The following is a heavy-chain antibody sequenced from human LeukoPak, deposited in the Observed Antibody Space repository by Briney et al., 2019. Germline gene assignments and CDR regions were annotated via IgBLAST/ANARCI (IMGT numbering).Heavy chain of an antibody. J-gene: IGHJ4*02. CDR1: GGTFSSYA. Sequence: ASVKVSCKASGGTFSSYAISWVRQAPGQGLEWMGRIIPILGIANYAQKFQGRVTITADKSTSTAYMELSSLRSDDTAVYYCARDSGGLAIVVVDYWGQGTLVTVSS. D-gene: IGHD3-22*01. CDR2: IIPILGIA. V-gene: IGHV1-69*04. CDR3: ARDSGGLAIVVVDY.